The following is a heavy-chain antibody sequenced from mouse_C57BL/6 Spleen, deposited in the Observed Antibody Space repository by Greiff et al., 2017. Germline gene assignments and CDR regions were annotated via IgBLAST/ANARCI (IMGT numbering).Heavy chain of an antibody. D-gene: IGHD3-2*02. CDR1: GFTFSSYG. CDR3: ARQDSSGYGAMDY. V-gene: IGHV5-6*01. J-gene: IGHJ4*01. Sequence: EVQLQESGGDLVKPGGSLKLSCAASGFTFSSYGMSWVRQTPDKRLEWVATISSGGSYTYYPDSVKGRFTISRDNAKNTLYLQMSSLKSEDTAMYYCARQDSSGYGAMDYWGQGTSVTVSS. CDR2: ISSGGSYT.